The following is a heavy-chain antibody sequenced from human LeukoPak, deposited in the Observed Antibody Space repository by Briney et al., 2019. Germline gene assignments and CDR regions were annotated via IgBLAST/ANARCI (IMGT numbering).Heavy chain of an antibody. Sequence: GESLTLSCTFSGFAVSYYFINWVRQAPGRGLEWVSVVYTSGTTYYGDSVRGRFTVSRDNSKNTVYLQMNSLRAEDTAVYFCARDGGCTADGCPSGYFDFWGPGTLVTVSS. CDR1: GFAVSYYF. D-gene: IGHD2-8*02. J-gene: IGHJ4*02. CDR2: VYTSGTT. V-gene: IGHV3-66*01. CDR3: ARDGGCTADGCPSGYFDF.